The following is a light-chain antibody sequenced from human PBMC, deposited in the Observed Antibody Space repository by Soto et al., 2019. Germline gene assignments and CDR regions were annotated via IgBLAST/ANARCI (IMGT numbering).Light chain of an antibody. CDR2: GAS. CDR1: QSFSSRN. V-gene: IGKV3-20*01. CDR3: QQYGTSPWT. Sequence: TQSPSTLSASVGDRASLSCRANQSFSSRNLAWYQQKPGQVPRLLIFGASTRATGIADRFSGSGSGADFTLTISRLEPEDCAVYYCQQYGTSPWTCGQGTKGDIK. J-gene: IGKJ1*01.